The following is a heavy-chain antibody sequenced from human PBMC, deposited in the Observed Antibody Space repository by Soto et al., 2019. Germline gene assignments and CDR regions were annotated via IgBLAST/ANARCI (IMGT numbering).Heavy chain of an antibody. CDR1: GFTFNYYP. J-gene: IGHJ6*02. CDR2: VSFAGSTK. Sequence: ESGGGVVQPGGSLRLSCAASGFTFNYYPMHWVRQAPGKGLEWVAVVSFAGSTKYYADSVKGRFTISKDNSKNTLYLQMKSLRREDTAVYYCARLPGPLVAVLYIYPLDGREAMSDVDVWGQGTTVTVSS. V-gene: IGHV3-30-3*01. D-gene: IGHD6-19*01. CDR3: ARLPGPLVAVLYIYPLDGREAMSDVDV.